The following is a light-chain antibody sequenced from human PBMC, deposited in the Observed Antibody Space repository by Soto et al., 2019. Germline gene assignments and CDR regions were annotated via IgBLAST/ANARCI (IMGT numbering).Light chain of an antibody. V-gene: IGLV2-23*01. Sequence: QSVLTQPASVSGSPGQSITISCTGTNSDIGSFHLVSWYQQYPGKAPKLMIYEGDMRPSGVSNRFSGSKSGNTASLTISGLQAEDEADYYCCSYPRTPTPRFGSGTKLTVL. CDR3: CSYPRTPTPR. CDR2: EGD. J-gene: IGLJ1*01. CDR1: NSDIGSFHL.